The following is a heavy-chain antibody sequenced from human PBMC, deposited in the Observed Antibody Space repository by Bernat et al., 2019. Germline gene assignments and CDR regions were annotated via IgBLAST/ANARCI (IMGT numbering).Heavy chain of an antibody. CDR3: AASGYCAKGYFDY. CDR1: GLTFSSYA. CDR2: ISGSVGST. Sequence: EVQLVESGGGLVQPGGSLRLSCAAPGLTFSSYAMSWVRQAPGKGLEWVSAISGSVGSTNYAESVKGRITITRDDTKNTLYLQMNILRAEDTAVYYCAASGYCAKGYFDYWGQGTLVTVSS. J-gene: IGHJ4*02. V-gene: IGHV3-23*04. D-gene: IGHD3-3*01.